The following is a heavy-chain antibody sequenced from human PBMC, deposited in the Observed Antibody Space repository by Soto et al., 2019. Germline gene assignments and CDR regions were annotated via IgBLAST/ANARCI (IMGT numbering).Heavy chain of an antibody. Sequence: PGGSLRLSCAASGFTFSSYGMHWVRQAPGKGLEWVAVISYDGSNKYYADSMKGRFTISRDNSKNTLYLQMNSLRAEDTAVYYCAKALYDFCSGYYQYYYYYGMDVWGQGTTVTVSS. D-gene: IGHD3-3*01. CDR1: GFTFSSYG. CDR2: ISYDGSNK. V-gene: IGHV3-30*18. J-gene: IGHJ6*02. CDR3: AKALYDFCSGYYQYYYYYGMDV.